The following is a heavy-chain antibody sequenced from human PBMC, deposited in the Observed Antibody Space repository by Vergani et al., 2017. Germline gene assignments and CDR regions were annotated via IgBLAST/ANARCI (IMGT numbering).Heavy chain of an antibody. CDR3: AKHFRGWGIDY. CDR1: GSTLSNYD. Sequence: QVQLVESGGGVVQRGGSLRLSCATSGSTLSNYDMQWMRQGPGKGLEFVAFIQFDGSNQYYADSVKGRFTLSRDFSKNTLYLQMNSLRTDDTATYYCAKHFRGWGIDYGGQGTQVIVSS. D-gene: IGHD3-16*01. J-gene: IGHJ4*02. V-gene: IGHV3-30*02. CDR2: IQFDGSNQ.